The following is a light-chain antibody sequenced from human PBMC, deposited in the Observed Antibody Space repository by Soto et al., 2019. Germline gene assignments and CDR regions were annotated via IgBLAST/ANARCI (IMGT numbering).Light chain of an antibody. V-gene: IGKV2-30*02. CDR1: QSLVHSDGNTY. CDR3: MQGTHWPTGYT. J-gene: IGKJ2*01. CDR2: KLS. Sequence: DVVMTQSPLSLPVTLGQPASISCRSSQSLVHSDGNTYLNWFQQRPGQSPRRRIYKLSDRDSGVPDRFSGSGSGTDFTLKISRVEAEDVGVYYCMQGTHWPTGYTFGQGTKLEIK.